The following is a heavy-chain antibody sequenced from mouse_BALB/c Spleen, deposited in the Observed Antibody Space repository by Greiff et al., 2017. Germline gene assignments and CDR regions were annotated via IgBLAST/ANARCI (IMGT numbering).Heavy chain of an antibody. CDR1: GFAFSSYD. CDR3: ARNSILRGYYFDY. V-gene: IGHV5-12-1*01. J-gene: IGHJ2*01. CDR2: ISSGGGST. D-gene: IGHD1-1*01. Sequence: EVKLVESGGGLVKPGGSLKLSCAVSGFAFSSYDMSWVRQTPEKRLEWVAYISSGGGSTYTPDTVKGRFTISRDNAKNTLYLQMSSLKSEDTAMYYCARNSILRGYYFDYWGQGTTLTVSS.